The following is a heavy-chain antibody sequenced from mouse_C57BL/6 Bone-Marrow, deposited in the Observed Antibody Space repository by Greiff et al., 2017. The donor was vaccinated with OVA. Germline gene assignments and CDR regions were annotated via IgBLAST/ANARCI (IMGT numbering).Heavy chain of an antibody. CDR1: GYSITSGYY. Sequence: EVKLMESGPGLVKPSQSLSLTCSVTGYSITSGYYWNWIRQFPGNKLEWMGYISYDGSNNYNPSLKNRISITRDTSKNQFFLKLNSVITEDTATYYCARVRGLRKDYWGQGTSVTVSS. CDR2: ISYDGSN. V-gene: IGHV3-6*01. J-gene: IGHJ4*01. CDR3: ARVRGLRKDY. D-gene: IGHD2-4*01.